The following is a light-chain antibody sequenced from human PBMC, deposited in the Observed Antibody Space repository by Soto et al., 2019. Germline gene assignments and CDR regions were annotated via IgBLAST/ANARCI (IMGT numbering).Light chain of an antibody. CDR2: GAS. CDR1: QSVSSSY. CDR3: QQYAGPPTT. Sequence: EIVMTQSPATLSVSPGERATLSCRASQSVSSSYLAWYQQKPGQAPRLLIYGASSRATGIPDRFSGSGSGTDFTLTISRLEPEDFAVYFCQQYAGPPTTFGQGTLLET. V-gene: IGKV3-20*01. J-gene: IGKJ5*01.